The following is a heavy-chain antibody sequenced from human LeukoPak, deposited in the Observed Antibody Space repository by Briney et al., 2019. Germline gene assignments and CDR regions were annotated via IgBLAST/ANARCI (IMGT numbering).Heavy chain of an antibody. D-gene: IGHD6-13*01. CDR3: ARQGRGSSWYPTFDY. Sequence: SETLSLTCTVSGGSISSSSYYWGWIRQPPGKGLEWIGSIYYSGSTYYNPSLKSRVTISVDTSKNQFSLKLSSVTAADTAVYYRARQGRGSSWYPTFDYWGQGTLVTVSS. J-gene: IGHJ4*02. CDR1: GGSISSSSYY. CDR2: IYYSGST. V-gene: IGHV4-39*01.